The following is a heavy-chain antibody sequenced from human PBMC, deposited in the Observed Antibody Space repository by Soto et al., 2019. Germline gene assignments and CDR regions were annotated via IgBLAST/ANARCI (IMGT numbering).Heavy chain of an antibody. Sequence: PGGSLRLSCAASGFTFSSYAMSWVRQAPGKGLEWVSGISGSGGSTYYADSEKGRFTISRDNSKNTLYLQMNSLRAEDTAVYYCAKDHLGYCSGGSCSNYYYGMDVSGQWTTVT. D-gene: IGHD2-15*01. CDR1: GFTFSSYA. CDR3: AKDHLGYCSGGSCSNYYYGMDV. CDR2: ISGSGGST. V-gene: IGHV3-23*01. J-gene: IGHJ6*02.